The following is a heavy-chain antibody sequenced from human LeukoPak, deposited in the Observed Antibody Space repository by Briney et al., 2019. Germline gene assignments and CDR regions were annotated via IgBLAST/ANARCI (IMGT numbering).Heavy chain of an antibody. CDR3: ARGDDSGYYDYFDY. CDR2: IYTGGNT. J-gene: IGHJ4*02. CDR1: GFTVDSNY. D-gene: IGHD3-22*01. Sequence: GGSLRLPCAASGFTVDSNYLSWVRQAPGKGLEWVSTIYTGGNTYYAASVKGRFTISRDFSKNTVFLHMNSLRAEDTAMYYCARGDDSGYYDYFDYWGQGALVTVSS. V-gene: IGHV3-53*01.